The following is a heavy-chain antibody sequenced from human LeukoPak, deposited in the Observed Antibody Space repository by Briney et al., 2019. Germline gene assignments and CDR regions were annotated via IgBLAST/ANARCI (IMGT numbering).Heavy chain of an antibody. CDR3: AKICSSTSCHDAFDI. D-gene: IGHD2-2*01. V-gene: IGHV3-23*01. Sequence: PGGSLRLSCAASGFTFSSYAMSWVRQAPGKGLEWVSAISGSGGSTYYADPVEGRFTISRDNSKNTLYLQMNSLRAEDTAVYYCAKICSSTSCHDAFDIWGQGTMVTVSS. CDR1: GFTFSSYA. J-gene: IGHJ3*02. CDR2: ISGSGGST.